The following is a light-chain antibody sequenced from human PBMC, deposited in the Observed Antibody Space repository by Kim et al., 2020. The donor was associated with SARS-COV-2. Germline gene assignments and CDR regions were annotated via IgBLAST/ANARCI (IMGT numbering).Light chain of an antibody. CDR3: QQYGDPTRT. J-gene: IGKJ1*01. CDR1: QSGRSNY. V-gene: IGKV3-20*01. CDR2: TAS. Sequence: SPRERATLSCMASQSGRSNYLAWYQQKPGQAPRLRIYTASARATGIPDRFSGSGSGTYFTLTIHRLEPEDFAVYYCQQYGDPTRTFVQGTKVDIK.